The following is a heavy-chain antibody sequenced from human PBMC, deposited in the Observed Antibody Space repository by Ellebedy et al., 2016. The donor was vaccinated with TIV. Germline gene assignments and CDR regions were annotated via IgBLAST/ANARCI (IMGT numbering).Heavy chain of an antibody. V-gene: IGHV3-33*01. CDR1: GFRFSSYG. CDR2: IWYEGSYK. D-gene: IGHD1-26*01. CDR3: ARGPLGGTPRAFDS. Sequence: PGGSLRLSCAASGFRFSSYGTHWVRQAPAKGLEWVALIWYEGSYKYYGDSVKGRFTISRDDSKNTVYLQMNSLRADDKAIYHCARGPLGGTPRAFDSWGQGTLVTVSS. J-gene: IGHJ4*02.